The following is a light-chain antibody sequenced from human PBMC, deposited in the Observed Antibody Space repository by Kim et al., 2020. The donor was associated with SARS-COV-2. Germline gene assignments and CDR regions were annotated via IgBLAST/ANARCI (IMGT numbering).Light chain of an antibody. CDR2: SNN. CDR1: SPNIGSNT. J-gene: IGLJ3*02. CDR3: AAWDDSLNGWV. Sequence: GQRVTISCSGSSPNIGSNTVNWYQQLPGTAPKLLIYSNNQRPSGVPDRISGSKSGTSASLAISGLQSEDEADYYCAAWDDSLNGWVFGGGTQLTVL. V-gene: IGLV1-44*01.